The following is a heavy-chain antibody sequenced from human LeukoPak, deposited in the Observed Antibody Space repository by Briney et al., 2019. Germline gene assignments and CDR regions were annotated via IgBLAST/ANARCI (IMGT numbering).Heavy chain of an antibody. CDR2: IVGDSTIE. CDR1: GFAFNNDA. D-gene: IGHD5-18*01. J-gene: IGHJ6*03. CDR3: ARQPYFYYYLDV. Sequence: GVSLRLSCAASGFAFNNDAMTWVRQPPGKGLEWVSTIVGDSTIEYYADSVKGRFTISSDNSKTMLFLRMNSLRAEDTAIYYCARQPYFYYYLDVWGKGTTVT. V-gene: IGHV3-23*01.